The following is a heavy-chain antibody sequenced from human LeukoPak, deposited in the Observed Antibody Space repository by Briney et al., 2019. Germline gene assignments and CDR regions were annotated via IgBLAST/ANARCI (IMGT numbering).Heavy chain of an antibody. CDR3: ARGHPDYGDYALNY. Sequence: ASVKVSCKASGYTFTSYGISWVRQATGQGLEGMGWMNPNSGNTGYAQKFQGRVTMTKNTSISTAYMELSSLRSEDTAVYYCARGHPDYGDYALNYWGQGTLVTVSS. CDR2: MNPNSGNT. D-gene: IGHD4-17*01. V-gene: IGHV1-8*02. CDR1: GYTFTSYG. J-gene: IGHJ4*02.